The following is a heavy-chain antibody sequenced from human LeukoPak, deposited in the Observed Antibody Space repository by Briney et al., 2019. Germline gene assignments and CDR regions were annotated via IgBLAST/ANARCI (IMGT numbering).Heavy chain of an antibody. D-gene: IGHD1-26*01. CDR2: IYYSGST. V-gene: IGHV4-59*01. Sequence: PSETLSLTCTVSGGSISSYYWSWIRQPPGKGLEWIGYIYYSGSTNYNPSLKSRVTISVDTSKNQFSLKLSSVTAADTAVYYCARVDSGSYHFDYWGQGTLVTVSS. CDR1: GGSISSYY. CDR3: ARVDSGSYHFDY. J-gene: IGHJ4*02.